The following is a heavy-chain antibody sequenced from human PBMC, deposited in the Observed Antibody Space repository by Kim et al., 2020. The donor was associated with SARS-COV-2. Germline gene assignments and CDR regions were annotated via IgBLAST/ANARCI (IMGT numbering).Heavy chain of an antibody. D-gene: IGHD4-17*01. V-gene: IGHV3-23*03. CDR1: GFTFSSYA. CDR3: AKDRVTTGVFDY. CDR2: IYSSGSST. Sequence: GGSLRLSCAASGFTFSSYAMSWIRQAPGKGLEWVSVIYSSGSSTYYADSVKGRFTISRDNSKNTLYLQMNSLRAEDTAVYYCAKDRVTTGVFDYWGQGTLVTVSS. J-gene: IGHJ4*02.